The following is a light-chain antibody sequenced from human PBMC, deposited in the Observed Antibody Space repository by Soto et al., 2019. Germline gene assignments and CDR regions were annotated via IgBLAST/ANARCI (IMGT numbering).Light chain of an antibody. Sequence: DIQMTQSPPSLSASVGDRVTITCRASQGIYNYLAWYQQKPGKVPKLLIYAASTLQSGVPSRFSGSGSGTDFTLTISSLQPEDVATYFCQKYNSAPLTFGGGTKVEIK. J-gene: IGKJ4*01. CDR3: QKYNSAPLT. CDR2: AAS. V-gene: IGKV1-27*01. CDR1: QGIYNY.